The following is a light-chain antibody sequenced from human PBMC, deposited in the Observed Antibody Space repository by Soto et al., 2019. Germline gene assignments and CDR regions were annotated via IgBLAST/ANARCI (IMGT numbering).Light chain of an antibody. Sequence: EVVMTQSPATVSVSPGEGVTLSCRASQTISNDLAWYQQKPSQAPRLLIDGASTSATGVPARFSGGGSGTELTLTISSLQSEDFAFYYCQQNNKWPPVTFGGGNKVVIK. CDR2: GAS. CDR1: QTISND. V-gene: IGKV3-15*01. J-gene: IGKJ4*01. CDR3: QQNNKWPPVT.